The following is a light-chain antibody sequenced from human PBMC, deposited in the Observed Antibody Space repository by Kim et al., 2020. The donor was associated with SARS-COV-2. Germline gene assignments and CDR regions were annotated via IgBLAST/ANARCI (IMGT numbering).Light chain of an antibody. Sequence: DIVMTQSPDSLAVSLGDRATINCKSSQSVLYSSNNKNYLAWYQQKPGQPPKLLIYWASTRESGVPDRFSGSGSGTDFTLTISSLQAEDVAVYYCQQYYSTPPMYTFGQGTKLEI. V-gene: IGKV4-1*01. CDR3: QQYYSTPPMYT. J-gene: IGKJ2*01. CDR2: WAS. CDR1: QSVLYSSNNKNY.